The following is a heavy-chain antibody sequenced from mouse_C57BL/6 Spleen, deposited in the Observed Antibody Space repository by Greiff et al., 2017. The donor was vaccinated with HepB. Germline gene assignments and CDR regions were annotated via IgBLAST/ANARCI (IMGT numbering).Heavy chain of an antibody. CDR2: ILPGSGST. Sequence: QVQLQQSGAELMKPGASVKLSCKATGYTFTGYWIEWVKQRPGHGLEWIGEILPGSGSTNYNEKFKGKATFTADTSSNTAYMQLSSLTTEDSAIYYCSRCALYDYDRGYFDYWGQGTTLTVSS. V-gene: IGHV1-9*01. D-gene: IGHD2-4*01. CDR3: SRCALYDYDRGYFDY. J-gene: IGHJ2*01. CDR1: GYTFTGYW.